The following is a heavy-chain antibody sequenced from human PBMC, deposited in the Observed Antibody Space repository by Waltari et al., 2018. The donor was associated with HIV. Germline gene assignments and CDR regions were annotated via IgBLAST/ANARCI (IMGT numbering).Heavy chain of an antibody. CDR2: AIPMFGTA. Sequence: QVHLVQSGAEVKKPGSSVKVSCKASGGAFVSHSFNWVRQAPGQGLEWMGRAIPMFGTANYARKFQGRVTITADKSTTTVYMELNGLRIDDTAVYYCASARETMGVDFDSWGQGTLVTVS. CDR3: ASARETMGVDFDS. D-gene: IGHD3-3*01. CDR1: GGAFVSHS. V-gene: IGHV1-69*08. J-gene: IGHJ5*01.